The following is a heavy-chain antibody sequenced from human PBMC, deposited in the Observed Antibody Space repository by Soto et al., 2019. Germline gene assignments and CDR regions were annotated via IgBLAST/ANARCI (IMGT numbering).Heavy chain of an antibody. CDR3: AKGLGSSWAKDY. D-gene: IGHD6-13*01. Sequence: QVQLVESGGGVVQPGRSLRLSCAASGFTFSTYGIHWVRQAPGKGLEWVAVISYDGSNKYYADSVKGRFTISRDNSKTTLYLQMNSLRAEDTAVYYCAKGLGSSWAKDYWGQGTLVTVSS. V-gene: IGHV3-30*18. CDR2: ISYDGSNK. J-gene: IGHJ4*02. CDR1: GFTFSTYG.